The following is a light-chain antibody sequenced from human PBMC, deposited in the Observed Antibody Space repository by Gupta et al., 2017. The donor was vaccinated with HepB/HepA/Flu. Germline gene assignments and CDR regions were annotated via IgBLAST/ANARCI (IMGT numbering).Light chain of an antibody. CDR3: QAWYNRTVV. Sequence: SYELTQPPSVSVSPGQTANITCSGDKLGEKYASWYQQKPVQSPVLVMYQDAKRPPGIPERFSGSNSGTTASLTISGTQAMDEADYYCQAWYNRTVVFGGGTKVTVL. J-gene: IGLJ2*01. V-gene: IGLV3-1*01. CDR1: KLGEKY. CDR2: QDA.